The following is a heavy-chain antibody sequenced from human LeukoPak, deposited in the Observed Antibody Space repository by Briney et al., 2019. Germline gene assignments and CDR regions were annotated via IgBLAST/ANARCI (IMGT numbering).Heavy chain of an antibody. J-gene: IGHJ4*02. V-gene: IGHV3-33*08. CDR2: IWYDGSNK. D-gene: IGHD1-26*01. CDR1: GFTFSSYG. Sequence: PGGSLRLSCAASGFTFSSYGMHWVRQAPGKGLEWVAVIWYDGSNKYYADSVKGRFTISRDNSKNTLYLQMNSLRAEDTAVYYCAREAVGANGFDYWGQGTLVTVSS. CDR3: AREAVGANGFDY.